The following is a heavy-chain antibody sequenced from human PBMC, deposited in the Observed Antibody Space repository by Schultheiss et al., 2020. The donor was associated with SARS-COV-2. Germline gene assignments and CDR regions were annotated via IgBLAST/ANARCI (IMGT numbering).Heavy chain of an antibody. D-gene: IGHD2-21*01. V-gene: IGHV3-30*04. J-gene: IGHJ2*01. CDR1: GFTFSGSA. Sequence: GESLKISCAASGFTFSGSAMHWVRQAPGKGLEWVAVISYDGSNKYYADSVKGRFTISRDNSKNTLYLQMNSLRAEDTAVYYCARDWDAQIVVVISWYFDLWGRGTLVTVSS. CDR2: ISYDGSNK. CDR3: ARDWDAQIVVVISWYFDL.